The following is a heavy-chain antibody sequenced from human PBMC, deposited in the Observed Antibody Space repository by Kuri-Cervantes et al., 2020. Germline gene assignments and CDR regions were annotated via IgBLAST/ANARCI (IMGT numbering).Heavy chain of an antibody. D-gene: IGHD5-12*01. Sequence: SVKVSCKASGFTFTSSAVQWVRQARGQRLEWIGWIVVGSGNTNYAQKLQGRVTMTTDTSTSTAYMELRSLRSDDTAVYYCARDQGGYDPYYFDYWGQGTLVTVSS. J-gene: IGHJ4*02. CDR2: IVVGSGNT. CDR1: GFTFTSSA. CDR3: ARDQGGYDPYYFDY. V-gene: IGHV1-58*01.